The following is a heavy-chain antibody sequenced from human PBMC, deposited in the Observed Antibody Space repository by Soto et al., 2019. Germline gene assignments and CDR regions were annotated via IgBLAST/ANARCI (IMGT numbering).Heavy chain of an antibody. Sequence: ASVKVSCKASGSTFSSYAISWVRQAPGQGLEWMGGIIPIFGTANYAQKFQGRVTITADESTSTAYMELSSLRSEDTAVYYCARDRDIVVVVAVHDAFDIWGQGTMVTVSS. CDR1: GSTFSSYA. J-gene: IGHJ3*02. CDR2: IIPIFGTA. V-gene: IGHV1-69*13. D-gene: IGHD2-15*01. CDR3: ARDRDIVVVVAVHDAFDI.